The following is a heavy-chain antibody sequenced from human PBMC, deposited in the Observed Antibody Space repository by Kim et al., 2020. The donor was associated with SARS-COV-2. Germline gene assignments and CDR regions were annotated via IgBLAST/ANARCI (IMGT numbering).Heavy chain of an antibody. CDR3: ARDRGIVATMVYYYYYYGMDV. D-gene: IGHD5-12*01. J-gene: IGHJ6*02. Sequence: GGSLRLSCAASGFTFSSYWMHWVRQAPWKGLVWVSRINSDGSSTSYADSVKGRFTISRDNAKNTLYLQMNSLRAEDTAVYYCARDRGIVATMVYYYYYYGMDVWGQGTTVTVSS. V-gene: IGHV3-74*01. CDR1: GFTFSSYW. CDR2: INSDGSST.